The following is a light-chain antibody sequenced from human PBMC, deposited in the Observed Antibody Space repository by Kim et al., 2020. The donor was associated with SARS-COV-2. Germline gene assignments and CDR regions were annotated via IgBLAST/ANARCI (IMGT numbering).Light chain of an antibody. CDR1: SGRIASNE. CDR3: QSYDSSNLWV. V-gene: IGLV6-57*03. CDR2: EDN. Sequence: KTVIISGTRSSGRIASNEGPWYQQRPGSAPTTVVYEDNQRLSGVPDRFSGSIDSSSNSASLPISGLKTEDEADYYCQSYDSSNLWVFGGGTQLTVL. J-gene: IGLJ3*02.